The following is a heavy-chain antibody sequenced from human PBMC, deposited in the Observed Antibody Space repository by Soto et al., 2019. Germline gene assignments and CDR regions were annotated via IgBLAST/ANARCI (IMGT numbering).Heavy chain of an antibody. CDR2: IYYSGST. J-gene: IGHJ3*02. Sequence: SETLSLTCTVSGGSISSGGYYWSWIRQHPGTGLEWIGYIYYSGSTNYNPSLKSRVTISVDTSKNQFSLKLSSVTAADTAVYYCARRYSSAFDIWGQGTMVT. CDR3: ARRYSSAFDI. D-gene: IGHD6-13*01. V-gene: IGHV4-61*08. CDR1: GGSISSGGYY.